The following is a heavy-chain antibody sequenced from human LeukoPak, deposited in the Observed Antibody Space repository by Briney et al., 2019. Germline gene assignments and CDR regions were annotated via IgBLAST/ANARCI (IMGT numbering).Heavy chain of an antibody. V-gene: IGHV1-69*06. D-gene: IGHD6-19*01. J-gene: IGHJ6*03. CDR3: ARAVADPYYYYYYMDV. Sequence: GASVTVSCKASGGTFSSYAISWVRQAPGQGLEWMGGIIPIFGTANYAQKFQGRVTITADKSTSTAYMELSSLRSEDTAVYYCARAVADPYYYYYYMDVWGKGTTVTVSS. CDR2: IIPIFGTA. CDR1: GGTFSSYA.